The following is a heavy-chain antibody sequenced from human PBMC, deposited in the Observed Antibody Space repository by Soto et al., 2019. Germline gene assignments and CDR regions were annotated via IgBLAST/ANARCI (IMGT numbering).Heavy chain of an antibody. J-gene: IGHJ6*02. CDR1: GFTFSNCG. V-gene: IGHV3-48*02. CDR2: ISDSGATK. CDR3: ARCSRNSCYSYGVDV. Sequence: PGGSLRLSCAASGFTFSNCGINWVRQTPGKGLEWVSYISDSGATKHYADSVKGRFTISRDNGKDSLYLQMNSLRDEDTAVYFCARCSRNSCYSYGVDVWGQGATVTVSS. D-gene: IGHD2-15*01.